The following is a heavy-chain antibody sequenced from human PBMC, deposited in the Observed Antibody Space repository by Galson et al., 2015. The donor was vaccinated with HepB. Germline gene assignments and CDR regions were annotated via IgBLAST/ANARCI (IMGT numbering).Heavy chain of an antibody. Sequence: SVKVSCKASGGTFSSYAISWVRQAPGQGLEWMGGIIPIFGTANYAQKFQGRVTITADESTSTAYMELSSLRSEDTAVYYCARTPYYGSGSYHNAWFDPWGQGTLVTVSS. CDR3: ARTPYYGSGSYHNAWFDP. CDR1: GGTFSSYA. J-gene: IGHJ5*02. CDR2: IIPIFGTA. V-gene: IGHV1-69*13. D-gene: IGHD3-10*01.